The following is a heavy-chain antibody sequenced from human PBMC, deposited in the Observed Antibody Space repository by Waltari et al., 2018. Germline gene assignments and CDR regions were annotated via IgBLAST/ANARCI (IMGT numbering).Heavy chain of an antibody. Sequence: QVQLVQSGAEVKKPGASVKVSCKASGYTFTSYDINWVRQATGQGLARMASMNPNIGNTGYAQQFQGRVTITMNTSISTAYMELSSLRSEDTAVYYCARAGEFDYWGQGTLVTVSS. D-gene: IGHD2-21*01. V-gene: IGHV1-8*03. J-gene: IGHJ4*02. CDR2: MNPNIGNT. CDR3: ARAGEFDY. CDR1: GYTFTSYD.